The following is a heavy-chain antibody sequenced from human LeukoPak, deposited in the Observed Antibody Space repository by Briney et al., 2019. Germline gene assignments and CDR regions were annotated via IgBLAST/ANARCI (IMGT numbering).Heavy chain of an antibody. CDR3: ARGMAAAGTVFYYYYYYYMDV. J-gene: IGHJ6*03. V-gene: IGHV1-8*03. D-gene: IGHD6-13*01. CDR1: LYTLTSDV. CDR2: MNPNRGNT. Sequence: GASVKDSCMDSLYTLTSDVTNWVRQATGQGLEWMGWMNPNRGNTDYAQKFHGRVTITRNSSISTAYMELSSLRSEDTAVYYCARGMAAAGTVFYYYYYYYMDVWGKGTTVTVSS.